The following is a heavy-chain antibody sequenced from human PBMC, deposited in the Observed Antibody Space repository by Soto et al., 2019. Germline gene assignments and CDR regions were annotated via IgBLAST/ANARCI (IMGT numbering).Heavy chain of an antibody. CDR3: ARDGGIGGWYFDL. D-gene: IGHD6-13*01. J-gene: IGHJ2*01. CDR1: GFTFSDYY. Sequence: QVQLVEPGGGLVKPGGSPRLSCAVSGFTFSDYYMEWIRQAPGKGLEWFSYISSSDTIYYADSVKSRSTITRDKAKNSLYLQMNSLRAEDTAVYYCARDGGIGGWYFDLWGRDTLVTVFS. V-gene: IGHV3-11*01. CDR2: ISSSDTI.